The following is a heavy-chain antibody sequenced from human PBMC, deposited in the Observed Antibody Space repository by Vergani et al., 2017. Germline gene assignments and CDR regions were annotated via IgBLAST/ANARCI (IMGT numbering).Heavy chain of an antibody. D-gene: IGHD3-9*01. V-gene: IGHV1-46*03. Sequence: QVQVVQSGAEVKKSGASVKVSCKTSGYTFSNYYMHWVRQAPGQRLEWMGIINPSGGHTNYAQKFQGRVTMTRDTSTSTVYMELSSLRSEDTAIYYCARRDYGILTGYRYWGQGTLVTVSA. J-gene: IGHJ4*02. CDR1: GYTFSNYY. CDR3: ARRDYGILTGYRY. CDR2: INPSGGHT.